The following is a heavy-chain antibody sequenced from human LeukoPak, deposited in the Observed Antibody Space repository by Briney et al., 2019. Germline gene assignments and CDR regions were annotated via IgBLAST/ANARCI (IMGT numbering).Heavy chain of an antibody. CDR2: IKQDGSEK. D-gene: IGHD3-3*01. CDR3: ATSGYYYYFDY. Sequence: PGGSLRLSCAASGFTFSNAWMSWVRQAPGKGLEWVANIKQDGSEKYYVDSVKGRFTISRDNAKNSLYLQMNSLRAEDTAVYCCATSGYYYYFDYWGQGTLVTVSS. CDR1: GFTFSNAW. V-gene: IGHV3-7*01. J-gene: IGHJ4*02.